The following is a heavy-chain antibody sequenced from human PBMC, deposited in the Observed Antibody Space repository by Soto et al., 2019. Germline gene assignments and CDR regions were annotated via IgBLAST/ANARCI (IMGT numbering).Heavy chain of an antibody. CDR3: ARHPRITSGWFDP. CDR1: GFTFSSYA. J-gene: IGHJ5*02. Sequence: PGGSLRLSCIGSGFTFSSYAMNWVRQAPGKGLEWVSSISSSSKYIYYTDSVKGRFTISRDNAKNSLYLQMNGLRAEDTAMYYCARHPRITSGWFDPWGQGTLVTVSS. V-gene: IGHV3-21*04. D-gene: IGHD3-10*01. CDR2: ISSSSKYI.